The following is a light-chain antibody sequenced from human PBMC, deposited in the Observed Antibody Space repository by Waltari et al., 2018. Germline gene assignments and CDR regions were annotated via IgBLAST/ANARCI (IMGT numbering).Light chain of an antibody. V-gene: IGLV1-40*01. CDR3: QAYDRSLSGSV. CDR1: SPNTGAGYD. J-gene: IGLJ2*01. Sequence: QSVLTQPPSVSGAPGQRVTISCTGSSPNTGAGYDVNGYQQLPGTAPKLLIYGNSNRLSGVPDRFSGSKSGASASLAISGLQAEDEAEYYCQAYDRSLSGSVFGGGTKLTVL. CDR2: GNS.